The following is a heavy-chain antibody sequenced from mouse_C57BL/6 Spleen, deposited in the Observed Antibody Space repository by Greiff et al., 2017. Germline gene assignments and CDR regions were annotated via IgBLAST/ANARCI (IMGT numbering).Heavy chain of an antibody. CDR1: GYTFTDYY. V-gene: IGHV1-26*01. CDR3: ARGYYDPFAY. D-gene: IGHD2-4*01. Sequence: VQLKQSGPELVKPGASVKISCKASGYTFTDYYMNWVKQSHGKSLEWIGDINPNNGGTSYNQKFKGKATLTVDKSSSTAYMELRSLTSEDSAVYYCARGYYDPFAYWGQGTLVTVSA. CDR2: INPNNGGT. J-gene: IGHJ3*01.